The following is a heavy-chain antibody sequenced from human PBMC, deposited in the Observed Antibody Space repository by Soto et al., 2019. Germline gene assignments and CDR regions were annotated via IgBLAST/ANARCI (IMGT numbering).Heavy chain of an antibody. CDR2: IRNKANSYAT. CDR1: GFTFSGSS. D-gene: IGHD2-15*01. V-gene: IGHV3-73*02. Sequence: EVQLVESGGGLVQPGGSLKLSCAASGFTFSGSSVHWVRQASGKGLEWVGRIRNKANSYATAYAASVRGRFTISRYDSKNTAFLQMNSLNTEDTAVYYCISHSPEDMIRTWGQGTLVTVSS. J-gene: IGHJ4*02. CDR3: ISHSPEDMIRT.